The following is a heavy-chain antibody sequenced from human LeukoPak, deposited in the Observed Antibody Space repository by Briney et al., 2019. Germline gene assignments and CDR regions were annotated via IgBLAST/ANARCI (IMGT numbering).Heavy chain of an antibody. J-gene: IGHJ4*02. Sequence: SETLSLTCTVSGGSISSYYWSWIRQPPGKGLEWIGYIYYSGSTNYNPSLKSRVTISVDTSKNQFSLELSSVTAADTAVYYCARDTYQLLSFDYWGQGTLVTVSS. CDR3: ARDTYQLLSFDY. CDR1: GGSISSYY. V-gene: IGHV4-59*01. D-gene: IGHD2-2*01. CDR2: IYYSGST.